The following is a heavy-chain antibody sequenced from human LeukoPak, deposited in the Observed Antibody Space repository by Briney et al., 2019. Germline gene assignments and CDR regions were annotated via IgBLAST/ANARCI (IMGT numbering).Heavy chain of an antibody. V-gene: IGHV4-39*07. CDR3: AREEDRSGD. CDR2: IYYRGNA. CDR1: GGSISSSNYY. Sequence: SETLSLTCTVSGGSISSSNYYWAWIRQPPGQGLERIGSIYYRGNAYYNPSPKSRVTISVDTSKNQFSLSLSSVTAADTAVYYCAREEDRSGDWGQGTLVTVTS. J-gene: IGHJ4*02. D-gene: IGHD3-22*01.